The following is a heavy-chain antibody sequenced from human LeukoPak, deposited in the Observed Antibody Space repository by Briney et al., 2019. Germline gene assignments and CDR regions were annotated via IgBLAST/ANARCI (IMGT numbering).Heavy chain of an antibody. Sequence: PGGSLRLSCAASGFTFDDYAMHWVRQAPGKGLEWVSGISWNSGSIGYADSVKGRFTISRDNAKNSLYPQMNSLRAEDTALYYCAKDIGYCSGGSCYGSSLAFDIWGQGTMVTVSS. D-gene: IGHD2-15*01. J-gene: IGHJ3*02. CDR2: ISWNSGSI. CDR3: AKDIGYCSGGSCYGSSLAFDI. V-gene: IGHV3-9*01. CDR1: GFTFDDYA.